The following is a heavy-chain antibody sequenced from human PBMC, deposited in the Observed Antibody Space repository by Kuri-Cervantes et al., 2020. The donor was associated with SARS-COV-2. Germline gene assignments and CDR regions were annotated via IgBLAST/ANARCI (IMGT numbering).Heavy chain of an antibody. V-gene: IGHV4-59*08. CDR2: IYYSGST. D-gene: IGHD3-22*01. CDR1: GGSISSYY. CDR3: ARSGGYYHYYYYYMDV. J-gene: IGHJ6*03. Sequence: ESLKISCTVSGGSISSYYWSWIRQPPGKGLEWIGYIYYSGSTNYNPSLKSRVTISVDTSKNQFSLKLSYVTAADTAVYYCARSGGYYHYYYYYMDVWGKETTVTVSS.